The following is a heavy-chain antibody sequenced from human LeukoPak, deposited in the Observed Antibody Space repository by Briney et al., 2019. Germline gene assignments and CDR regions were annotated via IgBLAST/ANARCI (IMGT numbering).Heavy chain of an antibody. CDR1: GGSISSYY. CDR3: ARAYYDFWSGYYSLGSFDY. Sequence: SETLSLTCTVSGGSISSYYWSWIRQPPGKGLEWTGYIYYSGSTNYNPSLKSRVTISVDTSKNQFSLKLSSVTAADTAVYYCARAYYDFWSGYYSLGSFDYWGQGTLVTVSS. CDR2: IYYSGST. D-gene: IGHD3-3*01. V-gene: IGHV4-59*01. J-gene: IGHJ4*02.